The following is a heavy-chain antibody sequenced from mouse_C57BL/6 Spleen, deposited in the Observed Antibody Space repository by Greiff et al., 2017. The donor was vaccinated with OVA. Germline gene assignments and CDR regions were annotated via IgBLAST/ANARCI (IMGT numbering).Heavy chain of an antibody. D-gene: IGHD1-1*01. Sequence: VQLKESGPGLVKPSQSLSLTCSVTGYSITSGYYWNWIRQFPGNKLEWMGYISYDGSNNYNPSLKNRISITRDTSKNQFFLKLNSVTTEDTATYYCASYYGSSYVWFAYWGQGTLVTVSA. J-gene: IGHJ3*01. CDR3: ASYYGSSYVWFAY. CDR1: GYSITSGYY. CDR2: ISYDGSN. V-gene: IGHV3-6*01.